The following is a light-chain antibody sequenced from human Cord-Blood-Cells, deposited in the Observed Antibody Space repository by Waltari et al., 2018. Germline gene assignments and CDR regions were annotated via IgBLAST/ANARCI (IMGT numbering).Light chain of an antibody. CDR2: DVS. Sequence: QSALPQPATVSGSPGQPITSPCTGTSSDVGGYHYVPWYQQHPGKAPKLMIYDVSNRPSGVSNRFSGSKSGNMASLTISGLQAEDEADYYCSSYTSSSTLVFGTGTKVTVL. V-gene: IGLV2-14*01. J-gene: IGLJ1*01. CDR1: SSDVGGYHY. CDR3: SSYTSSSTLV.